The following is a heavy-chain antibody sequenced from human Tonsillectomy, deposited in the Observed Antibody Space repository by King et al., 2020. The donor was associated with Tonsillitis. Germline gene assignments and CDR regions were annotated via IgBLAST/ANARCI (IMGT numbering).Heavy chain of an antibody. CDR1: GFTFSSYA. J-gene: IGHJ4*02. CDR2: ISYDGNNK. Sequence: QVQLVESGGGVVQPGGSLRLSCAASGFTFSSYAIHWVRQAPGKGPEWVALISYDGNNKYYTDSVEGRFSISRDNSKNTVYLQMNSLRPEDTAVYFCAKCGGTPMSGSDGPIDHWGQGALVTVSS. CDR3: AKCGGTPMSGSDGPIDH. V-gene: IGHV3-30*04. D-gene: IGHD6-19*01.